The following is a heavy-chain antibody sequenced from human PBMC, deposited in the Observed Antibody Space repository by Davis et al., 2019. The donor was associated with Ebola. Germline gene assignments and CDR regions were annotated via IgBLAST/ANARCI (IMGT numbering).Heavy chain of an antibody. CDR1: GFTFSSYA. J-gene: IGHJ3*01. CDR2: ISFDGSSD. V-gene: IGHV3-30-3*01. D-gene: IGHD6-19*01. Sequence: GESLKISCAASGFTFSSYAMHWVRQAPGKGLEWVAVISFDGSSDYYADSVKGRFTISRDNSKNTLHLQMNSLRVEDTAIYYCAKDTSNVWFDVWGQGTMVTVSS. CDR3: AKDTSNVWFDV.